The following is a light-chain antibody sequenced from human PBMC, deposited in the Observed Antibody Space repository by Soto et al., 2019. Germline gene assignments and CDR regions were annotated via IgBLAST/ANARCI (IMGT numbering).Light chain of an antibody. Sequence: QSALTQPPSASGSPGQSVTISCTGTSSDVGGYNYVSWYQQHPGKAPKLMFYEVTKRPSGVPDRFSGSKSGNTASLTVSGLQAEDEADYYCCSYAGSNNLKVFGTGTKVTVL. J-gene: IGLJ1*01. V-gene: IGLV2-8*01. CDR3: CSYAGSNNLKV. CDR2: EVT. CDR1: SSDVGGYNY.